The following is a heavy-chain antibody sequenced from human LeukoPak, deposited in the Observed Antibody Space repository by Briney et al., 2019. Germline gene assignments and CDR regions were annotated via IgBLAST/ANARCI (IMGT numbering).Heavy chain of an antibody. D-gene: IGHD5-12*01. Sequence: ASVKVSCKASGYTFTGYYMHWVRQAPGQGLEWMGWINPNSGGTNYAQKFQGRVTMTRDTSISTAYMELSSLRSEDTAVYYCARNGRGYSGYELDYWGQGTLVTVSS. J-gene: IGHJ4*02. CDR2: INPNSGGT. V-gene: IGHV1-2*02. CDR1: GYTFTGYY. CDR3: ARNGRGYSGYELDY.